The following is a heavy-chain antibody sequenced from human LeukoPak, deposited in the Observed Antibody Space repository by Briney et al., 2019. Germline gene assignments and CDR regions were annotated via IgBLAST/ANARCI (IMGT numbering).Heavy chain of an antibody. V-gene: IGHV4-4*02. CDR2: IYHSGST. CDR3: ARAAYYYGSGSYYPR. CDR1: GGSISSSNW. Sequence: PSGTLSLTCAVSGGSISSSNWWSWVRQPPGKGLEWIGEIYHSGSTNYNPSLKSRVTISVDTSKNQFSLKLSSVTAADTAVYYCARAAYYYGSGSYYPRWGQGTLVTVSS. J-gene: IGHJ4*02. D-gene: IGHD3-10*01.